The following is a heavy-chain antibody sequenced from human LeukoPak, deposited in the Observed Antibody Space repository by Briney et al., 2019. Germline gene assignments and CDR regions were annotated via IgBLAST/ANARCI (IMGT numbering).Heavy chain of an antibody. D-gene: IGHD1-26*01. J-gene: IGHJ6*03. CDR1: GFTFSSYW. Sequence: GGSLRLSCAASGFTFSSYWMHWVRQAPGKGLVWVSRINSDGSSTSYADSVKGRFTISRDNAKNTLYLQMNSLRAEDTAVYYCARAAGSYSKYYYYMDVWGKGTTVTISS. CDR3: ARAAGSYSKYYYYMDV. V-gene: IGHV3-74*01. CDR2: INSDGSST.